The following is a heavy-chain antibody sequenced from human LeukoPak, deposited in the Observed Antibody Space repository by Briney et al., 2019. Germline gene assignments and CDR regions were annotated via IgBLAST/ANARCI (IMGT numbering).Heavy chain of an antibody. CDR2: ISSSSSYV. CDR3: AREYGVPDAFDI. J-gene: IGHJ3*02. Sequence: GSLRLSCAASGFTFSSYSMNWVRQAPGKGLEWVSSISSSSSYVYYADSVKGRFTISRDNAKNSLYLQMNSLRAEDTAVYYCAREYGVPDAFDIWGQGTMVTVSS. D-gene: IGHD4-17*01. CDR1: GFTFSSYS. V-gene: IGHV3-21*01.